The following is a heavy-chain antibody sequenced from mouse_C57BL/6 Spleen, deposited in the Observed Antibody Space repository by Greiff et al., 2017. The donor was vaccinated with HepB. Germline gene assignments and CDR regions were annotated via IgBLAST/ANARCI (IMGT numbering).Heavy chain of an antibody. V-gene: IGHV1-80*01. CDR2: IYPGDGDT. D-gene: IGHD1-1*01. CDR3: ARYYYGSSYPWFAY. Sequence: QVQLQQSGAELVKPGASVKISCKASGYAFSSYWMNWVKQRPGKGLEWIGQIYPGDGDTNYNGKFKGKATLTADKSSSTAYMQLSSLTSEDSAVYFCARYYYGSSYPWFAYWGQGTLVTVSA. CDR1: GYAFSSYW. J-gene: IGHJ3*01.